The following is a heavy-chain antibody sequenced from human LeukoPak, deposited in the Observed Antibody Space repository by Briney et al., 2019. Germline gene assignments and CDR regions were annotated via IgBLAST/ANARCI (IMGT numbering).Heavy chain of an antibody. CDR3: VRGNDYGGPHY. D-gene: IGHD4-23*01. CDR1: GFTFDDYA. J-gene: IGHJ4*02. CDR2: ISWNSGSI. V-gene: IGHV3-9*01. Sequence: GGSLRLSCAASGFTFDDYAMHWVRQAPGKGLEWVSGISWNSGSIGYADSVKGRFTISRDNAKNSLYLQMNSLRAEDAAVYYCVRGNDYGGPHYWGQGSLVTVSS.